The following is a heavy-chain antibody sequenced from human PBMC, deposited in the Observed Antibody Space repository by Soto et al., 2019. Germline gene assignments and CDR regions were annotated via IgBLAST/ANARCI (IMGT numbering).Heavy chain of an antibody. D-gene: IGHD1-1*01. CDR1: GYTFSGFY. J-gene: IGHJ6*02. Sequence: QVQLVQSGPEVKKPGASVKVSCKASGYTFSGFYIHWVRHAPGQGLQWVGWINPNSGDTKYAQRFHGRVTMTRDTSVTTAYMELNSLISDDTAVYSCAGGDQGWVSINEYSSGLAVWGQGTKVTVSS. CDR3: AGGDQGWVSINEYSSGLAV. V-gene: IGHV1-2*02. CDR2: INPNSGDT.